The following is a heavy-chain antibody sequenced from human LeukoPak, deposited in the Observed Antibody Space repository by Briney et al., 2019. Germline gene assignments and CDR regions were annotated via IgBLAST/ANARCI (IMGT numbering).Heavy chain of an antibody. J-gene: IGHJ4*02. Sequence: GGSLRLSCAASGFTFSSYVMSWVRQAPGKGLEWVSAISGSGGSTYYADSVKGRFTISRDNSKNTLYLQMNSLRAEDTAVYYCAKDSVSRRCYDSSGYLFNYWGQGTRVTVSS. CDR1: GFTFSSYV. D-gene: IGHD3-22*01. V-gene: IGHV3-23*01. CDR2: ISGSGGST. CDR3: AKDSVSRRCYDSSGYLFNY.